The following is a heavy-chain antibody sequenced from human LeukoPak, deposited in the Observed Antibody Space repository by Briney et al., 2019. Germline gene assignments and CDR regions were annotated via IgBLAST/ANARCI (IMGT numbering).Heavy chain of an antibody. Sequence: GGSLRLSCAASGFTFSTYAMGWVRQAPGKGLEWVSAISGSGGSTYYAGSVKGRFTISRDNSKNTLYLHMNSLRAEDTAVYYCAKGGRSSSSWYGAFDIWGQGTMVTVSS. J-gene: IGHJ3*02. CDR3: AKGGRSSSSWYGAFDI. D-gene: IGHD6-13*01. CDR2: ISGSGGST. CDR1: GFTFSTYA. V-gene: IGHV3-23*01.